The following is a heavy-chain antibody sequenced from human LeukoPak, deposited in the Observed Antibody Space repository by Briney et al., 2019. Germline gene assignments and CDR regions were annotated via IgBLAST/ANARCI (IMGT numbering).Heavy chain of an antibody. J-gene: IGHJ4*02. Sequence: SETLSLTCTVSGGSISSYYWSWIRQPAGKGLEWIGRIYTSGSTNYNPFLKSRVTISVDTSKNQFSLKLSSVTVADTAVYYCARTLKGVTGTRSRVFDYWGQGTLVTVSS. CDR3: ARTLKGVTGTRSRVFDY. CDR2: IYTSGST. D-gene: IGHD6-19*01. V-gene: IGHV4-4*07. CDR1: GGSISSYY.